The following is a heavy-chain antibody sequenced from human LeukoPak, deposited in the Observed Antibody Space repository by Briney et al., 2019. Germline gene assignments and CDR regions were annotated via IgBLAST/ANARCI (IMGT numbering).Heavy chain of an antibody. J-gene: IGHJ6*02. Sequence: GGSLRLSCAASGFTVSDNYMSWVRQAPGKGLEWVSVIFSGGSTYYADSVKGRFTISRDNSKNTLYLQMNSLRAEDTAVYYCARENDMGYCSGGRCYKGYNAMDVWGQGTTVTVSS. CDR3: ARENDMGYCSGGRCYKGYNAMDV. CDR2: IFSGGST. CDR1: GFTVSDNY. D-gene: IGHD2-15*01. V-gene: IGHV3-53*01.